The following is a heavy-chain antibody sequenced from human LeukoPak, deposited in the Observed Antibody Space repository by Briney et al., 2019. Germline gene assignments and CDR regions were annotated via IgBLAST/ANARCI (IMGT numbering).Heavy chain of an antibody. CDR3: AQDLAHSTGWKTPRRFGY. CDR1: GFTFSTYG. V-gene: IGHV3-30*02. CDR2: IPYDGGDE. J-gene: IGHJ4*02. Sequence: PGGSLRLSCAASGFTFSTYGMQWVRQPPGKGLEWVTFIPYDGGDENYADSVRGRFTVSRDNSKNTLYLQMNSLRTQDTAVYYCAQDLAHSTGWKTPRRFGYWGQGTLVTVSS. D-gene: IGHD6-19*01.